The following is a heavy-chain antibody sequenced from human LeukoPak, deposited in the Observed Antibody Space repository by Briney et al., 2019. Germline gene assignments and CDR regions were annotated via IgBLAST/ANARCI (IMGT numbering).Heavy chain of an antibody. CDR3: AKDVDSYGPHYFDY. J-gene: IGHJ4*02. CDR1: GFTFDDYA. D-gene: IGHD5-18*01. Sequence: GRSLRLSCAASGFTFDDYAMHWVRQAPGKGLEWVSGISCNSGSISYADSVKGRFTISRDNAKNSLYLQMNSLRAEDMALYYCAKDVDSYGPHYFDYWGQGTLVTVSS. CDR2: ISCNSGSI. V-gene: IGHV3-9*03.